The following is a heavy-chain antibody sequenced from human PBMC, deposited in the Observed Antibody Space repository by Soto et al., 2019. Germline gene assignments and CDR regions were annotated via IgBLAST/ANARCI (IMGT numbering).Heavy chain of an antibody. CDR3: ARGLLHRVEGYSYGSFLEQRPSTFDP. V-gene: IGHV3-30*03. J-gene: IGHJ5*02. CDR1: GFTFSSYG. Sequence: GGSLRLSCAASGFTFSSYGMHWVRQAPGKGLEWVAVISYDGSNKYYADSVKGRFTISRDNSKNTLYLQMNSLRAEDTAVYYCARGLLHRVEGYSYGSFLEQRPSTFDPWGQGTLVTVS. D-gene: IGHD5-18*01. CDR2: ISYDGSNK.